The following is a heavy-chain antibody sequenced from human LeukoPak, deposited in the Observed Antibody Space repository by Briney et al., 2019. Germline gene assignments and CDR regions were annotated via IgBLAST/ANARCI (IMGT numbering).Heavy chain of an antibody. CDR2: IYYSGST. J-gene: IGHJ2*01. Sequence: PSETLSLTCTVSGGSIRNYYWRWIRQPPGKGLEWIGYIYYSGSTNYNPPLKSRVTISVDTSKNQFSLKLSSVTAADTAVYYCARVYYSISYDYWYFDLWGRGTLVTISS. CDR1: GGSIRNYY. D-gene: IGHD5-12*01. CDR3: ARVYYSISYDYWYFDL. V-gene: IGHV4-59*01.